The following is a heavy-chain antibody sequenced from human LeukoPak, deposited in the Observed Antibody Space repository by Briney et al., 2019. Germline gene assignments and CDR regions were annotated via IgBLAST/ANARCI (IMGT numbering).Heavy chain of an antibody. CDR3: AKDLHYYGPGSSPQY. J-gene: IGHJ4*02. CDR1: GFTFSIYA. CDR2: ISYDGSTK. D-gene: IGHD3-10*01. V-gene: IGHV3-30*18. Sequence: GGSLRLSCEASGFTFSIYAMHWVRRAPGKGLEWVALISYDGSTKHYADSVKGRFTISRDNSKNTLSLQINSLRSEDTAVYYCAKDLHYYGPGSSPQYWGQGTLVTVSS.